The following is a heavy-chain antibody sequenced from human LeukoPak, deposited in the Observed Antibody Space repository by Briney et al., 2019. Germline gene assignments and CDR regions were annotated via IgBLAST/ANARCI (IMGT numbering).Heavy chain of an antibody. CDR3: ARWYSVGWNYYFDL. CDR1: GYTFTSYG. J-gene: IGHJ2*01. CDR2: ISAYNGNT. D-gene: IGHD1-7*01. V-gene: IGHV1-18*01. Sequence: ATVKVSCKASGYTFTSYGISWVRQAPGQGLEWMGWISAYNGNTNYAQKLQGRVTMTTDTSTSTAYMELRSLRSDDTAVYYCARWYSVGWNYYFDLWGRGTLVTVSS.